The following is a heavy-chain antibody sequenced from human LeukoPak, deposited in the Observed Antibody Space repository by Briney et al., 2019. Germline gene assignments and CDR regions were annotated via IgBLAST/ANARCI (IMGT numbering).Heavy chain of an antibody. CDR2: INHSGST. V-gene: IGHV4-34*01. D-gene: IGHD3-22*01. CDR3: ARGVGYYDSSGYYLLDY. J-gene: IGHJ4*02. CDR1: GGSFSGYY. Sequence: SETLSLTCAVYGGSFSGYYWSWIRQPPGKGLEWIGEINHSGSTNYNPSLKSRVTISVDTSKNQFSLKLSSVTAADTAVYYCARGVGYYDSSGYYLLDYWGQGTLVTVSS.